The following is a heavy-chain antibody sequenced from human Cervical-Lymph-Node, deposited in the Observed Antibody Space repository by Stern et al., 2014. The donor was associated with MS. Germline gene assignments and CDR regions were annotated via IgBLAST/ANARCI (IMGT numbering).Heavy chain of an antibody. J-gene: IGHJ4*02. CDR3: ARSDRLWGSFDY. D-gene: IGHD3-16*01. CDR2: ISYIGST. CDR1: GASISTVGYY. V-gene: IGHV4-31*03. Sequence: VQLVESGPGLVKPSQTLSLTCTVSGASISTVGYYWSWIRQHPGKGLEWIAYISYIGSTYYNPSLKSRVSISADTSKNQFSLSLTSVTAADTALYYCARSDRLWGSFDYWGQGTLVAVSS.